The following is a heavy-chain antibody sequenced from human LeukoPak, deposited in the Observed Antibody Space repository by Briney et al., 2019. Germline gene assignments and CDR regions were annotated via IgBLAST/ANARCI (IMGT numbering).Heavy chain of an antibody. D-gene: IGHD3-9*01. Sequence: GGSLRLSCAASGFIFSNYVMSWVRQAPGKGPEWVSAISGSSVKTYYADSVKGRFTISRDDSENTLYLQTNSLRAEDTAIYYCTREEAYFDSLLAYYFDYWGQGTLVTVSS. V-gene: IGHV3-23*01. CDR2: ISGSSVKT. CDR1: GFIFSNYV. J-gene: IGHJ4*02. CDR3: TREEAYFDSLLAYYFDY.